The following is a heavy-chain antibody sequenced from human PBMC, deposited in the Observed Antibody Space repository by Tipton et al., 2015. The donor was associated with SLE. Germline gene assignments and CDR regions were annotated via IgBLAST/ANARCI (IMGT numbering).Heavy chain of an antibody. CDR2: IYNSGIT. Sequence: TLSLTCTVSGDSFSSGSSSWNWVRQPAGKGLEWIGLIYNSGITNYNPSLQSRVTLSVDMSKSQFSLQLRSVTAADTAVYYCARHLGVIVAFEVWGQGTVLTVSS. CDR3: ARHLGVIVAFEV. D-gene: IGHD3-10*01. V-gene: IGHV4-61*10. J-gene: IGHJ3*01. CDR1: GDSFSSGSSS.